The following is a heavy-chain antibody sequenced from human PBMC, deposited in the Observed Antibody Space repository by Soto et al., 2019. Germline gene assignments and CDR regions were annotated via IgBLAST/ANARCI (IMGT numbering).Heavy chain of an antibody. CDR2: IYYSGST. CDR1: GGSISSYY. J-gene: IGHJ3*02. Sequence: SETLSLTCTVSGGSISSYYWSWIRQPPGKGLEWIGYIYYSGSTNYNPSLKSRVTISVDTSKNQFSLKLSSVTAADTAVYYCARDADSGYDQGHAFDIWGQGTMVTVS. CDR3: ARDADSGYDQGHAFDI. V-gene: IGHV4-59*01. D-gene: IGHD5-12*01.